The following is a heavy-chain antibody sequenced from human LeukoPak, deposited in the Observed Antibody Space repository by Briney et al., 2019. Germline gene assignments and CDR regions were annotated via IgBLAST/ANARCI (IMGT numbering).Heavy chain of an antibody. V-gene: IGHV3-30*02. Sequence: PGGSLRLSCAAAGFTFSSYGMQWVRQAPGSGLEWVTFIRNDGSNEYYADSVKGRFTISRDNSKNTLYLQMNSLRTKDTAVYYCARHVVAVGFDYWGQGTLVTVSS. D-gene: IGHD3-22*01. J-gene: IGHJ4*02. CDR1: GFTFSSYG. CDR3: ARHVVAVGFDY. CDR2: IRNDGSNE.